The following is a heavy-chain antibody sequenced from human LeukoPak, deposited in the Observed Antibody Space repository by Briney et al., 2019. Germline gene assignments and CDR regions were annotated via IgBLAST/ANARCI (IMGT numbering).Heavy chain of an antibody. J-gene: IGHJ4*02. D-gene: IGHD4-23*01. CDR3: AIDPPFYGGNSGCDY. Sequence: PGGSLRLSCAASGFTFSDFYMSWIRQAPGKGLEWVAYISSSGSTIYYADSVKGRFTISRDNAKNSLYLQMNSLRAEDTAVYYCAIDPPFYGGNSGCDYCVQGSLVTVSS. V-gene: IGHV3-11*04. CDR1: GFTFSDFY. CDR2: ISSSGSTI.